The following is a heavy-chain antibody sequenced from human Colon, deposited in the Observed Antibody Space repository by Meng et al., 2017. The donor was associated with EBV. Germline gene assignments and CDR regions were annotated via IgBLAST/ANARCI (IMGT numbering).Heavy chain of an antibody. Sequence: QVRTHGSGPGLVKPSGTLSLTCGVSGVSISSNIRWTWVRQPPGKGLEWIGDIDDSGSTNYNPSLNSRISISLDKSKNHFSLRVNSVTAADTAVYYCARGKQDAWELLAYWGQGALVTASS. CDR2: IDDSGST. J-gene: IGHJ4*02. CDR3: ARGKQDAWELLAY. CDR1: GVSISSNIR. D-gene: IGHD1-26*01. V-gene: IGHV4-4*02.